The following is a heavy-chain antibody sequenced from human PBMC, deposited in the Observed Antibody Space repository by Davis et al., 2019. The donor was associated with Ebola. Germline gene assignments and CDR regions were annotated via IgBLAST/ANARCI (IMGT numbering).Heavy chain of an antibody. CDR3: ARGQWLVSWFDP. Sequence: MPSETLSLTCTVSGGSISSSSYYWGWIRQPPGKGLEWIGSIYHSGSTYYNPSLKSRVTISVDRSKNQFSLKLSSVTAADTAVYYCARGQWLVSWFDPWGQGTLVTVSS. J-gene: IGHJ5*02. CDR2: IYHSGST. V-gene: IGHV4-39*07. D-gene: IGHD6-19*01. CDR1: GGSISSSSYY.